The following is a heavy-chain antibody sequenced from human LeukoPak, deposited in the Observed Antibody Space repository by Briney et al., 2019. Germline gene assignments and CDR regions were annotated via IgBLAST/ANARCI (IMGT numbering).Heavy chain of an antibody. Sequence: ASVKVSCKASGYTFTSYYIHWVRQAPGQGLEWMGIIKPSGDSTNYAQKFQGRVTMTRDTSTSTVYMELSSLRSEDTAVYYCARDDDYGDYHYYMDVWGKGTTVTVFS. CDR2: IKPSGDST. J-gene: IGHJ6*03. CDR1: GYTFTSYY. D-gene: IGHD4-17*01. CDR3: ARDDDYGDYHYYMDV. V-gene: IGHV1-46*01.